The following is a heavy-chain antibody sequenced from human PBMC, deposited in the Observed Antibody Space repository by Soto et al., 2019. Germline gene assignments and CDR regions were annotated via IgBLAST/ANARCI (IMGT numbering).Heavy chain of an antibody. V-gene: IGHV4-39*07. CDR2: VFSRGNT. CDR3: ARDKSGDYDY. D-gene: IGHD4-17*01. CDR1: GASLSSSSSY. J-gene: IGHJ4*02. Sequence: SETLSLTCSVSGASLSSSSSYWGWVRQPPGKGLEWIGSVFSRGNTYYNPSLGSRVTISVDTSKNQFSLKLSSVTAADTAVYYCARDKSGDYDYWGQGTLVTVSS.